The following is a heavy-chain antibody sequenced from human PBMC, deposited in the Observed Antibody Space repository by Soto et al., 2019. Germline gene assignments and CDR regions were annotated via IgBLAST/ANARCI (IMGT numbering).Heavy chain of an antibody. J-gene: IGHJ4*02. CDR3: ARREIQGPIDY. V-gene: IGHV4-28*01. CDR2: IYYSGTT. CDR1: GYSISSSNW. Sequence: PSETLSLTCAVSGYSISSSNWWGWIRQPPGKGLEWIGYIYYSGTTYYNPSLKSRVTMSVDTSTNKFSLKLTSVTAVDTAVYYCARREIQGPIDYWGQGTLVTVSS. D-gene: IGHD1-26*01.